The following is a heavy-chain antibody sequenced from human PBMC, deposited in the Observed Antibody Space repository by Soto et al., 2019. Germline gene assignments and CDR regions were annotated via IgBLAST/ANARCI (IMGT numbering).Heavy chain of an antibody. CDR2: IYSAGSA. CDR1: GFTVSTYY. CDR3: ARVPSSSYHYFDY. D-gene: IGHD6-13*01. Sequence: EVQLVESGGGLVQPGGSLRLSCAASGFTVSTYYMSWVRQAPGKGLEWVSVIYSAGSADFADSVKGRFTVSRDNSKNTLFLQTSSLRAEDTAVYYCARVPSSSYHYFDYWGQGTLVTVSS. V-gene: IGHV3-66*01. J-gene: IGHJ4*02.